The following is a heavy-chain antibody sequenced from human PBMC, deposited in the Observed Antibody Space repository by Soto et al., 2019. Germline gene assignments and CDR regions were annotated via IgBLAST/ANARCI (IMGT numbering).Heavy chain of an antibody. CDR1: GFTFSSYG. Sequence: VQLVESGGGVVQPGRSLRLSCAASGFTFSSYGMHWVRQAPGKGLEWVSHISSSDDSDDSGSDATTYYADSVKGRFTISRDNAKKSLYLQMNSLRAEDTAIYYCTFFWTALGIEYRGQGTLVTVSS. CDR3: TFFWTALGIEY. V-gene: IGHV3-48*04. CDR2: ISSSDDSDDSGSDATT. J-gene: IGHJ4*02. D-gene: IGHD3-3*01.